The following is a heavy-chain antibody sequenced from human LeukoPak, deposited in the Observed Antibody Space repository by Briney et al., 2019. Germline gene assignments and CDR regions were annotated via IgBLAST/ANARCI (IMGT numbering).Heavy chain of an antibody. D-gene: IGHD2-2*01. CDR3: ATESPIVVVPAAIHARYWFDP. CDR1: GYTLTELS. Sequence: ASVKVSCKVSGYTLTELSMHWARQAPGKGLEWMGGFDPEDGETIYAQKFQGRVTMTEGTSTDTAYMELSSLRSEDTAVYYCATESPIVVVPAAIHARYWFDPWGQGTLVTVSS. CDR2: FDPEDGET. J-gene: IGHJ5*02. V-gene: IGHV1-24*01.